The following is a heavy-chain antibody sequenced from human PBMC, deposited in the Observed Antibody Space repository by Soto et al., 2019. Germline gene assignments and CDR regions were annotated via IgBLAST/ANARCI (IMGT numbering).Heavy chain of an antibody. CDR3: AKCLSSGRTLVDY. J-gene: IGHJ4*02. D-gene: IGHD6-19*01. Sequence: QVQLVESGGGVVQPGRSLRLSCAASGFTFSSYAMHWVRQAPGKGLEWVAVISYDGSNKYYADSVKGRFTISRDNSKNTLYLQMNSLRAEDTAVYYCAKCLSSGRTLVDYWGQGTLVTVSS. V-gene: IGHV3-30-3*01. CDR2: ISYDGSNK. CDR1: GFTFSSYA.